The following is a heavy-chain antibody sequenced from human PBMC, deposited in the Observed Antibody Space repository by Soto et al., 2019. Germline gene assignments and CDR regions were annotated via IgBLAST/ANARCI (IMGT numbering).Heavy chain of an antibody. J-gene: IGHJ5*02. CDR3: ARPTRYYYDSSGQSAWFDP. CDR2: IIPIFGTA. CDR1: GGTFSSYS. V-gene: IGHV1-69*01. D-gene: IGHD3-22*01. Sequence: SVKVSFKASGGTFSSYSISWVRQAPGQGLEWMGGIIPIFGTANYAQKFQGRVTITADESTSTAYMELSSLRSEDTALYYCARPTRYYYDSSGQSAWFDPWGQGTLVTVSS.